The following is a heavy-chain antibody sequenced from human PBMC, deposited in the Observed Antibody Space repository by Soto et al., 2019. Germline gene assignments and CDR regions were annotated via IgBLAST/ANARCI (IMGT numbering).Heavy chain of an antibody. D-gene: IGHD5-12*01. CDR2: IKSRAYGGTT. J-gene: IGHJ4*02. V-gene: IGHV3-49*03. CDR3: AVRGYLATILY. CDR1: GFTFGDYA. Sequence: PGGSLRLSCTASGFTFGDYAMNWFRQAPGKGLEWIGFIKSRAYGGTTEYAASLQGQVTISADKSVSTAYLQWSSLQASDTGMYYCAVRGYLATILYWGQGTLVTVSS.